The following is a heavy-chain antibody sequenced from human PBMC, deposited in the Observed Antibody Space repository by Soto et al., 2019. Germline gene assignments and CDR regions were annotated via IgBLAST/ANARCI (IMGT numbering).Heavy chain of an antibody. CDR2: IIPIFGTA. CDR3: ARGIATGQLDP. Sequence: SVKVSCKASGGTFSSYAISWVRQAPGQGLEWMGGIIPIFGTANYAQRFQDRVIITRDTSASTAYMDLSSLRSEDTAVYYCARGIATGQLDPWGQGTLVTVSS. D-gene: IGHD2-15*01. J-gene: IGHJ5*02. CDR1: GGTFSSYA. V-gene: IGHV1-69*05.